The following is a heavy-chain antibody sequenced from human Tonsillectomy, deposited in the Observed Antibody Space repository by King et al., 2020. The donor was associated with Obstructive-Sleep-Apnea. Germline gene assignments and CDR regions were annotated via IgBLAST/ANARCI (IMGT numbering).Heavy chain of an antibody. CDR3: VKDDPVLDY. J-gene: IGHJ4*02. V-gene: IGHV3-30*02. Sequence: VQLVESGGGVVHPGGSLRLSCGASGFRFSEYGMHRVRQAPGKGGEWVAFVRQDDTDKVYGDSVKGRFIISRDIPENTLYLEMNSLRADDSAVYYCVKDDPVLDYWGQGALVTVSS. CDR1: GFRFSEYG. CDR2: VRQDDTDK.